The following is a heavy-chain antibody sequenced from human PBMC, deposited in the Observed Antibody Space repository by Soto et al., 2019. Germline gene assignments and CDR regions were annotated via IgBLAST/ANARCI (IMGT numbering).Heavy chain of an antibody. J-gene: IGHJ4*02. D-gene: IGHD3-9*01. CDR3: ARVPYDILTGYYRAFDY. CDR2: IYYSGST. Sequence: SETLSLTCTVSGGSISSGGYYWSWIRQHPGKGLEWIGYIYYSGSTYYNPSLKSRVTISVDTSKNQFSLKLSSVTAADTAVYYCARVPYDILTGYYRAFDYWGQGTLVTVSS. CDR1: GGSISSGGYY. V-gene: IGHV4-31*03.